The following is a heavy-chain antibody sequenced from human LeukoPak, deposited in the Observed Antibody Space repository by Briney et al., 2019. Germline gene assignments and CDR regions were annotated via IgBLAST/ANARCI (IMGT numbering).Heavy chain of an antibody. Sequence: GASVTVSCKASGYTFTGYAMHWVRQAPGQRLEWMGIINPSGDSTSYAQKFQGRVTMTRDTSTSTVYMELSSLRSEDTAVYYCARDPLSDFWSGYPYFDYWGQGTLVTVSS. CDR1: GYTFTGYA. J-gene: IGHJ4*02. CDR3: ARDPLSDFWSGYPYFDY. V-gene: IGHV1-46*01. D-gene: IGHD3-3*01. CDR2: INPSGDST.